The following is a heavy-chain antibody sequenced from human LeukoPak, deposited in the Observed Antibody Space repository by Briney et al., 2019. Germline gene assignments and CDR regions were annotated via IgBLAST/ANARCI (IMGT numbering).Heavy chain of an antibody. D-gene: IGHD4-17*01. Sequence: SETLSLTCRVSGGSISSDIHYGSWIRQPPGKGLEWIGYIYYSGGTNYNPSVKSRVTISVDTSKNQFSLKLSSVTAADTAVYYCARSPYASDAFDIWGQGTMVTVSS. CDR3: ARSPYASDAFDI. J-gene: IGHJ3*02. CDR1: GGSISSDIHY. V-gene: IGHV4-61*01. CDR2: IYYSGGT.